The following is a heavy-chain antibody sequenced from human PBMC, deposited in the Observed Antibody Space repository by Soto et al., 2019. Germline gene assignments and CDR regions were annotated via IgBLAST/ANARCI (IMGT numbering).Heavy chain of an antibody. CDR1: GFTFTRYS. V-gene: IGHV3-21*06. CDR2: ISSTTNYI. Sequence: PGGSLRLSCAASGFTFTRYSMNWVRQAPGKGLEWVSSISSTTNYIYYGDSMKGRFTISRDNTKDSLYLEMNSLRAEDTAVYYCARESEDLTSNFDYWGQGTLVTVSS. CDR3: ARESEDLTSNFDY. J-gene: IGHJ4*02.